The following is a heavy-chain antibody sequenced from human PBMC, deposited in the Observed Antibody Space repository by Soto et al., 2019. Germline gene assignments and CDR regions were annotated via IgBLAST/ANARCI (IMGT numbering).Heavy chain of an antibody. CDR2: IDWDDDK. CDR3: ARIRPDYYGSGSYYNIDY. Sequence: SGPTLVNPTQTLTLTCTFSGFSLSTSGMCVSWIRQPPGKALEWLALIDWDDDKYYSTSLKTRLTISKDTSKNQVVLTMTNMDPVDTATYYCARIRPDYYGSGSYYNIDYWGQGTLVNVSS. CDR1: GFSLSTSGMC. V-gene: IGHV2-70*01. J-gene: IGHJ4*02. D-gene: IGHD3-10*01.